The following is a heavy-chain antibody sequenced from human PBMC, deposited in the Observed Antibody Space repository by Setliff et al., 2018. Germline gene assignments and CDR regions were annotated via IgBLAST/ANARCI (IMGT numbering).Heavy chain of an antibody. J-gene: IGHJ2*01. V-gene: IGHV4-39*07. CDR3: AREAPRDWYFDL. CDR2: IYYSGST. Sequence: NPSETLSLTCTVSDVSISSSSFYWAWIRQPPGKGLEWIGSIYYSGSTYYNPSLKSRVTISVDTSKNQFSLKLSSVTAADTAVYYCAREAPRDWYFDLWGRGTLVTVSS. CDR1: DVSISSSSFY.